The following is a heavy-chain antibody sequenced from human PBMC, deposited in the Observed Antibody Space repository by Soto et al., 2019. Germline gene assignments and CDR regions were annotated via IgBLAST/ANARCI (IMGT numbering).Heavy chain of an antibody. CDR3: ARAYGARIDI. V-gene: IGHV5-51*01. CDR2: IYPADSDT. Sequence: GESLRISCKGSGYIFSTNWLGWVRQMPGKGLEWMGIIYPADSDTRYSPSFQGQVTISADKSISTAYLQWSSLKASDTAMYYCARAYGARIDISGQGTIVTVSS. CDR1: GYIFSTNW. D-gene: IGHD4-17*01. J-gene: IGHJ3*02.